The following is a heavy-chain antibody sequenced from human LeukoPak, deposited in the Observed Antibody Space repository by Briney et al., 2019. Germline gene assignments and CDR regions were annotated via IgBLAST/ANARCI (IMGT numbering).Heavy chain of an antibody. J-gene: IGHJ5*02. D-gene: IGHD6-13*01. V-gene: IGHV1-18*01. CDR3: ARDVGITVADSFDP. CDR1: GYTFTSYG. CDR2: ISAYNGNT. Sequence: ASVKVSCKASGYTFTSYGISWVRQAPGQGLEWMGWISAYNGNTNYAQKLQGRVTMTTDTSTSTVYMEVRGLRSDDTGMYYCARDVGITVADSFDPWGQGTLVTVSS.